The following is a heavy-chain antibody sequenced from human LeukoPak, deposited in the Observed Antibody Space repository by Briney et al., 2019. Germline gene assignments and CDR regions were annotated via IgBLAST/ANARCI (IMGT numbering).Heavy chain of an antibody. CDR3: ARDSRAAAAALVDY. J-gene: IGHJ4*02. D-gene: IGHD6-13*01. CDR2: ISAYNGNT. CDR1: GYTFTSFG. V-gene: IGHV1-18*01. Sequence: ASVKVSCKASGYTFTSFGISWVRQAPGQGLEWMGWISAYNGNTNFAQKLQGRVTMTTDTSTSTAYMELRSLRSDDTAVYYCARDSRAAAAALVDYWGQGTLVTVSS.